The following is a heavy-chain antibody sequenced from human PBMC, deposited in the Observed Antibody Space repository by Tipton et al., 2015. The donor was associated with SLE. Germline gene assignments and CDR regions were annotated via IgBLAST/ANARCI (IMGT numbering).Heavy chain of an antibody. J-gene: IGHJ4*02. CDR1: GGSISSHY. CDR3: ARLAVAGMWYYFDF. D-gene: IGHD6-19*01. CDR2: IFYSGGT. Sequence: TLSLTCTVSGGSISSHYWSWIRQPPGKGLEWIGNIFYSGGTNYSPFLNSRTTISVDTSKNQLSLNVISMTAADTAVYYCARLAVAGMWYYFDFWGQGAPVTVSS. V-gene: IGHV4-59*11.